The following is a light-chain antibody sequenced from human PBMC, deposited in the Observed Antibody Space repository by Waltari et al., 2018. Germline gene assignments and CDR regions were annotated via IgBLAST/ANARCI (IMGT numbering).Light chain of an antibody. CDR2: GAS. CDR1: QSVSSN. Sequence: EIVMTQSPATLSVSPGERATLSCRASQSVSSNLACYQKKPGQAPRLLSYGASTRATGIPARFSGSGSGTEFTLTISSMQSEDFAVYYCQQYNNWPRTFGQGTKVEIK. CDR3: QQYNNWPRT. V-gene: IGKV3-15*01. J-gene: IGKJ1*01.